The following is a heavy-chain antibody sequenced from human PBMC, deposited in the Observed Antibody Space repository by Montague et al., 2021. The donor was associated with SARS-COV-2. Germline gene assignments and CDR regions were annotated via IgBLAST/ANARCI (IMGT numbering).Heavy chain of an antibody. CDR3: ARLRDGVVPSPILGIGPYFTYYYMDV. CDR2: INHGGST. Sequence: SETLSLTCAVHGGSFSGYYRNWIRQRPGKGLEWIGEINHGGSTNYNPSLKNRLTISADTSKNQFSLKLTSVAATDTAVYYCARLRDGVVPSPILGIGPYFTYYYMDVWGRGTTVTVSS. D-gene: IGHD2-15*01. V-gene: IGHV4-34*01. J-gene: IGHJ6*03. CDR1: GGSFSGYY.